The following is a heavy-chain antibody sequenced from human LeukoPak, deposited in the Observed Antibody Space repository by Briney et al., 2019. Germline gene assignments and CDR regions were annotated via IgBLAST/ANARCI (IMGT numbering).Heavy chain of an antibody. J-gene: IGHJ4*02. V-gene: IGHV3-23*01. CDR1: GFTFSTYA. Sequence: GGSLRLSCAASGFTFSTYAMSWVRQAPGKGLEWVSSISGSGDTTYYADSVKGRFTISSDNSKNTLYLQMNSLRAEDTAAYYCAKNLDYGDYGTSWDFDNWGQGTLVTVSP. D-gene: IGHD4-17*01. CDR2: ISGSGDTT. CDR3: AKNLDYGDYGTSWDFDN.